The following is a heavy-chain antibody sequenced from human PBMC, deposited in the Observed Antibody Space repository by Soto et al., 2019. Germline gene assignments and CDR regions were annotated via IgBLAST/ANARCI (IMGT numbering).Heavy chain of an antibody. D-gene: IGHD3-10*01. CDR2: ISYDGSNK. CDR1: GFTFSSYG. CDR3: AKDGRVWFGELLLPYYFDY. J-gene: IGHJ4*02. V-gene: IGHV3-30*18. Sequence: QVQLVESGGGVVQPGRSLRLSCAASGFTFSSYGMHWVRQAPGKGLEWVAVISYDGSNKYYADSVKGRFTISRDNSKNTLYLQMNSLRAEDTAVYYCAKDGRVWFGELLLPYYFDYWGQGTLVTVSS.